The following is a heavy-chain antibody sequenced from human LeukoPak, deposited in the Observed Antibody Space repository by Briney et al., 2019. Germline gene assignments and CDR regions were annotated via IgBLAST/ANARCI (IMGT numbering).Heavy chain of an antibody. CDR1: GIAFRRNW. V-gene: IGHV3-7*03. CDR2: IKEDGSEK. D-gene: IGHD6-25*01. Sequence: GGSLRLSCAASGIAFRRNWMSWVRQAPGKGLEWVANIKEDGSEKYYADSVKGRFIISRDNTKNSLYLQLNSVRGDDAAMYYCARGGGYPDYWGQGTLVTVSS. CDR3: ARGGGYPDY. J-gene: IGHJ4*02.